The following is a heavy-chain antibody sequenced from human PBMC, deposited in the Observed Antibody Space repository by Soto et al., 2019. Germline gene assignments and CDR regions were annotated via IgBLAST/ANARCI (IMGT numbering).Heavy chain of an antibody. D-gene: IGHD3-22*01. J-gene: IGHJ4*02. Sequence: QVQLQESGPGLMKPSQTLSLTFTVSGGSISNDNYYWSWIRQPPGKGLEWIAYIYYSGSTYYNPSLKSRLTISVDPSKNQFSLKLCSVTAADTAVYYCARTTSPAPFYDASADYERWGQGTLVAVSS. CDR2: IYYSGST. CDR3: ARTTSPAPFYDASADYER. CDR1: GGSISNDNYY. V-gene: IGHV4-30-4*01.